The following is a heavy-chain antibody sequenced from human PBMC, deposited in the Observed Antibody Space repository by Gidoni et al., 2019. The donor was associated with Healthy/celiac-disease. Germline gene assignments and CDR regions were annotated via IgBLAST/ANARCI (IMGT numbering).Heavy chain of an antibody. CDR2: IYYSGST. V-gene: IGHV4-31*02. D-gene: IGHD5-18*01. J-gene: IGHJ5*02. Sequence: YGGSISSGGYYWSWIRQHPGKGLAWIGYIYYSGSTYYNPSLKSRVTISVDTSKNQFSLKLSSVTAADTAVYYCARVTAPPSPNNWFDPWGQGTLVTVSS. CDR3: ARVTAPPSPNNWFDP. CDR1: GGSISSGGYY.